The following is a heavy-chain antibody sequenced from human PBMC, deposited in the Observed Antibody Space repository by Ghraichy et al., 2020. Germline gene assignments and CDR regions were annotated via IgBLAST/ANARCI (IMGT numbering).Heavy chain of an antibody. CDR3: ARGHSQLEYFAYAFDI. D-gene: IGHD1-1*01. CDR2: INHSGSI. Sequence: SETLSLTCAVYGGSFSGYYWSWIRQPPGKGLEWIGEINHSGSINCNPSLKSRVTISVDTSKNQFSLKLSSVTAADTAVYYCARGHSQLEYFAYAFDIWGQGTMVTVSS. CDR1: GGSFSGYY. V-gene: IGHV4-34*01. J-gene: IGHJ3*02.